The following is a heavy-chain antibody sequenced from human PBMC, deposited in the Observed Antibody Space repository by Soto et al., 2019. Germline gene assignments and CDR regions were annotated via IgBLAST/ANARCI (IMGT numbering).Heavy chain of an antibody. Sequence: SGGSLRLSCAASGFTFSSYIMNWVRQAPGKGLEWVSYISSSSNTIYYADSVKGRFTISRDNAKNSLYLQMNSLRDEDTAVYYCARYRADYDSGAYTLDYWGQGTLVTVSS. CDR1: GFTFSSYI. D-gene: IGHD3-22*01. J-gene: IGHJ4*02. CDR2: ISSSSNTI. V-gene: IGHV3-48*02. CDR3: ARYRADYDSGAYTLDY.